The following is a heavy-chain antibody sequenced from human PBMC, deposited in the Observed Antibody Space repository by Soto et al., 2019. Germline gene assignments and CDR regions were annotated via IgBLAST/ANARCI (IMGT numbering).Heavy chain of an antibody. CDR3: ARERGGYGLFDS. CDR2: IYPSGMP. V-gene: IGHV4-30-2*01. J-gene: IGHJ4*02. D-gene: IGHD5-18*01. CDR1: GGSISNAAYS. Sequence: SETLSLTCTVSGGSISNAAYSWSWIRQPPGKGLEWIGYIYPSGMPFYHPSLRSRVTISIDRANDQFSLNLKSVTAADTAVYYCARERGGYGLFDSWGQGTLVTVS.